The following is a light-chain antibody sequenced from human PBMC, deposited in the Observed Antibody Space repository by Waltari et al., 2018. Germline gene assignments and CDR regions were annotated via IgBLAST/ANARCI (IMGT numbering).Light chain of an antibody. CDR1: QSVSGC. J-gene: IGKJ3*01. V-gene: IGKV3-11*01. CDR2: DAS. CDR3: HHLTNWPEFT. Sequence: ELVLTQSPATLSLSPGERATLSCRASQSVSGCLAWYQQKPGQAPRLLIYDASSRATRIPARFSGSGSRSDFTLTISSLEPEDFAVYYCHHLTNWPEFTFGPGTKVDVK.